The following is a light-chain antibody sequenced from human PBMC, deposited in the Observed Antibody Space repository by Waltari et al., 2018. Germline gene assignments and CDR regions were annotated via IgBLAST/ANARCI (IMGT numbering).Light chain of an antibody. Sequence: QSALTQPRSVSGSPGQSVTISCTGTRSDVGGYNYVSWYQQHPGKAPKLLIYDVTERPSGVPVRFSGSKSGNTASLTISGLQAEDEADYYCCSYAGTYTLYVFGTGTKVTVL. J-gene: IGLJ1*01. V-gene: IGLV2-11*01. CDR2: DVT. CDR1: RSDVGGYNY. CDR3: CSYAGTYTLYV.